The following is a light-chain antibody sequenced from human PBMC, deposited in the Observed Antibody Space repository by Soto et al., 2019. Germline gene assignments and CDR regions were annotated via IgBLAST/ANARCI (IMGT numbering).Light chain of an antibody. J-gene: IGLJ1*01. CDR1: SSDIGGSNY. CDR3: SSYTRSSTDV. Sequence: QSVLTQPASVSGSPGQSITISCTGTSSDIGGSNYVSWYRHHPGKAPKLMIYEVSKRPSGVSNRFSGSKSGNTASLTISGLQADDEADYYCSSYTRSSTDVFGTGTKLTVL. CDR2: EVS. V-gene: IGLV2-14*01.